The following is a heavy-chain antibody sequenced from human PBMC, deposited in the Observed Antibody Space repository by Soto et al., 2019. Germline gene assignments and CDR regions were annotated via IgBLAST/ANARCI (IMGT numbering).Heavy chain of an antibody. CDR1: GYIFSNYG. CDR2: ISGYNGNT. CDR3: ARRRYSSGGMDG. V-gene: IGHV1-18*01. J-gene: IGHJ6*02. D-gene: IGHD3-9*01. Sequence: QVQLVQSGPEVKKPGASVKVSCKASGYIFSNYGIAWVRQAPGQGPEGMGWISGYNGNTNSVKKLQGRVTMTTDTYPTTAYMELRSLTTEDTAVYYCARRRYSSGGMDGWGQGTTVIVS.